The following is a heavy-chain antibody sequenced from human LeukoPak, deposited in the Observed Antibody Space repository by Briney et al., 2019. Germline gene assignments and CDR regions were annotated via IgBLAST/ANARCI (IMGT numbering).Heavy chain of an antibody. D-gene: IGHD3-22*01. Sequence: GASVKVSCKVSGYTLTELSMHWVRQAPGKGLEWMGGFDPEDGETIYAQKFQGRVTMTEDTSTDTAYIGLSSLRSEDTAVYYCVTFTYDSSGYSFEVADYWGQGTLVTVSS. CDR2: FDPEDGET. J-gene: IGHJ4*02. CDR1: GYTLTELS. V-gene: IGHV1-24*01. CDR3: VTFTYDSSGYSFEVADY.